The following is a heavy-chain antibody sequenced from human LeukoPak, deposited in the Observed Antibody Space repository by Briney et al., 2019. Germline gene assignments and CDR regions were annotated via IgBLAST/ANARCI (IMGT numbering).Heavy chain of an antibody. CDR3: ARGVSKWELPESHWYFDL. D-gene: IGHD1-26*01. CDR1: GYSFTSYY. Sequence: ASVKVSCKASGYSFTSYYMHWVRQAPGQGLEWMGIINPRGGSTSYAQKFQGRVTMTRDTSTSTVYMELSSQRSEDTAVYYCARGVSKWELPESHWYFDLWGRGTLVTVSS. CDR2: INPRGGST. J-gene: IGHJ2*01. V-gene: IGHV1-46*01.